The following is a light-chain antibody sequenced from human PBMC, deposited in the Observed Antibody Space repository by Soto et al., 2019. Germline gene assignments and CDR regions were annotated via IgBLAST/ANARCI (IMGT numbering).Light chain of an antibody. CDR3: QQYGSSPST. Sequence: EIVLTQSPGTLSLSPGERAILSCRASQIVSSSYLAWYQQKPGQAPRLLIYGASSRATGIPDRFSGSGSGTDFTLTISRLEPEDFAVYYCQQYGSSPSTFGQGTKLEIK. CDR1: QIVSSSY. J-gene: IGKJ2*02. V-gene: IGKV3-20*01. CDR2: GAS.